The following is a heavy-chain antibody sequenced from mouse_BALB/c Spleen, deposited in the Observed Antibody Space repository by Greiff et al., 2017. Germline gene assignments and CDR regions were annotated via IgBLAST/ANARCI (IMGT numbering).Heavy chain of an antibody. CDR1: GFTFNTNA. Sequence: EVQLVETGGGLVQPKGSLKLSCAASGFTFNTNAMNWVRQAPGKGLEWVARIRSKSNNYATYYADSVKDRFTISRDDSQSMLYLQMNNLKTEDTAMYYCVRDKGYYVGYAMDYWGQGTSVTVSS. V-gene: IGHV10S3*01. J-gene: IGHJ4*01. D-gene: IGHD2-3*01. CDR2: IRSKSNNYAT. CDR3: VRDKGYYVGYAMDY.